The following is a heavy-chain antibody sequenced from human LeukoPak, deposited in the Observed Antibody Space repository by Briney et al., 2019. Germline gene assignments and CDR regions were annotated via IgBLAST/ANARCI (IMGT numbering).Heavy chain of an antibody. V-gene: IGHV3-30*02. CDR2: IRYDGSNK. CDR1: GFTFSSYG. J-gene: IGHJ4*02. CDR3: AKEVTTVTTATFDY. D-gene: IGHD4-17*01. Sequence: PGGSLRLSCAASGFTFSSYGMHWARQAPGKGLEWVAFIRYDGSNKYYADSVKGRFTISRDNSKNTLYLQMNSLRAEDTAVYYCAKEVTTVTTATFDYWGQGTLVTVSS.